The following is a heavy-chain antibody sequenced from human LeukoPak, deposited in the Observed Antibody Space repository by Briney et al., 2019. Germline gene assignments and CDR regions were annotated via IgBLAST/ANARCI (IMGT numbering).Heavy chain of an antibody. V-gene: IGHV3-30*04. CDR2: ISYDGSNK. CDR1: GFTFSSYA. J-gene: IGHJ4*01. Sequence: GGSLRLSCAASGFTFSSYAMHWVRQAPGKGLELVAVISYDGSNKYYADSVKGRFTISRDHSKNTLYLQMNRLRAEDTSVYYCARDSAVVAATFVEYYFDYWGKGTLVTGSS. D-gene: IGHD2-15*01. CDR3: ARDSAVVAATFVEYYFDY.